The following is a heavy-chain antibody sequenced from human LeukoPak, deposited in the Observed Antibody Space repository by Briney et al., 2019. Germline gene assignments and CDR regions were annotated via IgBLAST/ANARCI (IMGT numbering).Heavy chain of an antibody. CDR1: GGSISSYY. CDR2: ILTGGHT. Sequence: SETLSLTSTVSGGSISSYYWSWIRQPAGQGLDWFGRILTGGHTNHNPFLKSRVTMSGDRSKNQFSLKLSSVTAADTAVYYCARVGDSASYFDYWGQGTLVTVSS. D-gene: IGHD2-21*02. CDR3: ARVGDSASYFDY. J-gene: IGHJ4*02. V-gene: IGHV4-4*07.